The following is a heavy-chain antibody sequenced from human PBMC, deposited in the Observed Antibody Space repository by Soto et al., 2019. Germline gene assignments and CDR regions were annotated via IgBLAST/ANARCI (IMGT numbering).Heavy chain of an antibody. CDR1: GFTFSMYS. CDR3: ARDHLILPAHDFFYGSDV. J-gene: IGHJ6*02. V-gene: IGHV3-7*03. Sequence: PGGSLRLSCEVSGFTFSMYSISWVRQSPWKGLEWVAKIPQDGVDGHYADSVKGRFTISRDNGKNSLYLQLNNLRAEDTAVYYCARDHLILPAHDFFYGSDVGGRGAKV. D-gene: IGHD2-21*02. CDR2: IPQDGVDG.